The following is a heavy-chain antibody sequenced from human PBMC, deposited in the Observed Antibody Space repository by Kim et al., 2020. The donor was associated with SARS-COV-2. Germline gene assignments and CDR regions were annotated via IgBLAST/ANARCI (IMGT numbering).Heavy chain of an antibody. D-gene: IGHD6-19*01. V-gene: IGHV3-53*01. CDR3: ARGARDSSGWYYFDY. J-gene: IGHJ4*02. Sequence: DSVKGRFTISRDKSKNTLYLQMNSLRAEDTAVYYCARGARDSSGWYYFDYWGQGTLVTVSS.